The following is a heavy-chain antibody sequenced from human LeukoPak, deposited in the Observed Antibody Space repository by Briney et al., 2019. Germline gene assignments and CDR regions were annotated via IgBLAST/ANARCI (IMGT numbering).Heavy chain of an antibody. CDR1: GFTFSDYY. J-gene: IGHJ4*02. Sequence: GGSLRLSCAASGFTFSDYYMRWIRQAPGKGREGGSYISSSGSTIYYADSVKGRFTISRDNAKNSLYLTMTSLRAEDTAVYYCARDLFSSWYYFDHWGQGTLVTVSS. CDR2: ISSSGSTI. D-gene: IGHD6-13*01. CDR3: ARDLFSSWYYFDH. V-gene: IGHV3-11*01.